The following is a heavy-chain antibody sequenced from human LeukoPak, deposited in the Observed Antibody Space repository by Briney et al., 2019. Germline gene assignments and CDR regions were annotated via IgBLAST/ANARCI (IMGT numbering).Heavy chain of an antibody. V-gene: IGHV4-39*01. J-gene: IGHJ4*02. D-gene: IGHD6-19*01. Sequence: SETLSLTCTVPGGSISSSSYYWGWIRQPPGKGLEWIGSIYYSGSTYYNPSLKSRVAISADTSKNQFSLRLSSVTAADTAVYYCATHSSGWPYYFDYWGQGTLVTVSS. CDR1: GGSISSSSYY. CDR3: ATHSSGWPYYFDY. CDR2: IYYSGST.